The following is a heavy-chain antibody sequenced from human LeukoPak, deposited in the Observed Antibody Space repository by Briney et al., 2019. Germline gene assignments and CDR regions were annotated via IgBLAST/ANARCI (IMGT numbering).Heavy chain of an antibody. J-gene: IGHJ5*02. Sequence: SETLSLTCAVYGGSFSGYYWSGIRQPPWKGLEGMGEINHRGRTNYNPSLKSRVTISVDTSKNQFSLKLSSVTAADTAVYYCSVVAAKNWFDPWGQGTLVTVSS. CDR3: SVVAAKNWFDP. CDR1: GGSFSGYY. V-gene: IGHV4-34*01. D-gene: IGHD2-15*01. CDR2: INHRGRT.